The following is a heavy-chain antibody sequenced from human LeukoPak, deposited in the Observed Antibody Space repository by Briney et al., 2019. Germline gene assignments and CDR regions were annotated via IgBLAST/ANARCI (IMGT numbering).Heavy chain of an antibody. D-gene: IGHD4-17*01. J-gene: IGHJ3*02. Sequence: PGGSLRLSCSASGFTFSSYAMHWVRQAPGKGLEYVSAISSNGGSTYCADSVKGRFTISRDNSKNTLYLQMSSLRAEDTAVYYCVNTAANAFDIWGQGTMVTVSS. CDR3: VNTAANAFDI. CDR2: ISSNGGST. V-gene: IGHV3-64D*06. CDR1: GFTFSSYA.